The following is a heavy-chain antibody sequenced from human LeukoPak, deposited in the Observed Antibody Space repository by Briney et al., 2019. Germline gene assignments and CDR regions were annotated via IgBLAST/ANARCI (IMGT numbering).Heavy chain of an antibody. CDR3: ALRLGDYSKYYGMDV. V-gene: IGHV4-39*07. D-gene: IGHD4-11*01. CDR1: GGSISSSSYY. Sequence: PSETLSLTCTVSGGSISSSSYYWGWIRQPPGKGLEWIGSIYYSGSTNYNPSLKSRVTISVDTSKNQFSLKLSSVTAADTAVHYCALRLGDYSKYYGMDVWGQGTTVTVSS. CDR2: IYYSGST. J-gene: IGHJ6*02.